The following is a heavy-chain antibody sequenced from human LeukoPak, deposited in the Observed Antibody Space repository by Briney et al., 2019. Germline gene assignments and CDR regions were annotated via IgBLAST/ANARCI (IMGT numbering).Heavy chain of an antibody. CDR2: INHSGST. CDR3: ANSRYDSSGYYGIIGY. CDR1: GGSFSGYY. D-gene: IGHD3-22*01. Sequence: SETLSLTCAVYGGSFSGYYWSWIRQPPGKGLEWIGEINHSGSTNYNPPLKSRVTISVDTSKNQFSLKLSSVTAADTAVYYCANSRYDSSGYYGIIGYWGQGTLVTVSS. V-gene: IGHV4-34*01. J-gene: IGHJ4*02.